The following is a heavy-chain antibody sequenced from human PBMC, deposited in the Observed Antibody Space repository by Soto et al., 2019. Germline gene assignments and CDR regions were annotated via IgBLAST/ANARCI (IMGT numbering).Heavy chain of an antibody. CDR2: IWYDGSNK. Sequence: GGSLRLSCAAPGFTFSNFGMHWVRQAPGKGLEWVALIWYDGSNKYYADSVKGRFTISRDNSKNTLYLQMDSLRAEDTAMYYCARVDSSSTAATGFGYWGQGALVTVSS. CDR1: GFTFSNFG. J-gene: IGHJ4*02. D-gene: IGHD6-25*01. V-gene: IGHV3-33*01. CDR3: ARVDSSSTAATGFGY.